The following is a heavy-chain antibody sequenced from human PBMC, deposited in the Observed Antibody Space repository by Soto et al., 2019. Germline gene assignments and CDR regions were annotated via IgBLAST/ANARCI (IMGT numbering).Heavy chain of an antibody. D-gene: IGHD3-10*01. Sequence: QVQLVQSGAEVKKPGSSVKVSCKASGGTFSSYAISWVRQAPGQGLEWMGGIIPIFGTANYAQKFQGRVTITADESRSTAYMELSSLRSEDTAVYYCARVGYYYGSGSYYSKDYYDYGMDVWGQGTTVTVSS. CDR2: IIPIFGTA. V-gene: IGHV1-69*01. J-gene: IGHJ6*02. CDR1: GGTFSSYA. CDR3: ARVGYYYGSGSYYSKDYYDYGMDV.